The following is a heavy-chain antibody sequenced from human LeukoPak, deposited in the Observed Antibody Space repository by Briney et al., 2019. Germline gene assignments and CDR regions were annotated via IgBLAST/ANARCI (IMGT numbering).Heavy chain of an antibody. CDR3: ARVGSGSYYFDY. D-gene: IGHD3-10*01. CDR1: GGTFSSYA. CDR2: IIPIFGTA. V-gene: IGHV1-69*06. J-gene: IGHJ4*02. Sequence: ASVKVSCKASGGTFSSYAISWVRQAPGQGLEWMGGIIPIFGTANYAQKFQGRVTITADKSTSTAYMELSSLRSEDTAVYYCARVGSGSYYFDYWGQGTLVTDSS.